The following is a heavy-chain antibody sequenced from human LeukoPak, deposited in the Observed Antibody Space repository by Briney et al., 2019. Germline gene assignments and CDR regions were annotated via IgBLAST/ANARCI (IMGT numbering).Heavy chain of an antibody. Sequence: PGGSLRLSCAASGFTFDDYAMHWVRQAPGKGLEWVSSISSSSSYIYYADSVKGRFTISRDNAKNSLYLQMNSLRAEDTAVYYCARTIQLWLGVDYWGQGTLVTVSS. V-gene: IGHV3-21*01. CDR2: ISSSSSYI. CDR3: ARTIQLWLGVDY. CDR1: GFTFDDYA. J-gene: IGHJ4*02. D-gene: IGHD5-18*01.